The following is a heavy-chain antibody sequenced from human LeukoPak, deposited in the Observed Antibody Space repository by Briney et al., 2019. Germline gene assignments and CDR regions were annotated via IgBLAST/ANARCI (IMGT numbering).Heavy chain of an antibody. Sequence: GASLKISCKGSGYRFTTYWIGWVRQMPGKGLEWMGIIYPGDSDTRYSPSFQGQVTISADKSISTAYLQWSSLKASDTAIYYCARPIPYGSGTYYFDYRGQGTLVTVSS. D-gene: IGHD3-10*01. CDR1: GYRFTTYW. CDR3: ARPIPYGSGTYYFDY. J-gene: IGHJ4*02. CDR2: IYPGDSDT. V-gene: IGHV5-51*01.